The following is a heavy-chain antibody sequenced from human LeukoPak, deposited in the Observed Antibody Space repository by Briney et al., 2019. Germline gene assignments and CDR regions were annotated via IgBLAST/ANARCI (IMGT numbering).Heavy chain of an antibody. CDR1: GFTFSNYN. J-gene: IGHJ3*02. CDR3: ARSRIQLWSDAFDI. D-gene: IGHD5-18*01. V-gene: IGHV3-48*01. Sequence: GGSLRLSCAASGFTFSNYNINWDRQAPGKGLEWVSYISDNTGTIYYADSVQGRFTISRDNAKNSLFLQMDSLRAEDTAVYYCARSRIQLWSDAFDIWGQGTMVTVSS. CDR2: ISDNTGTI.